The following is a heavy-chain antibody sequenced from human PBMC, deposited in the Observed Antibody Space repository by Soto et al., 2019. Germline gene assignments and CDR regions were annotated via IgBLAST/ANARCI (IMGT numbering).Heavy chain of an antibody. J-gene: IGHJ4*02. CDR3: AKDLHWRDYYGSGSLDY. CDR1: GFTFSSYG. CDR2: ISYDGSNK. D-gene: IGHD3-10*01. V-gene: IGHV3-30*18. Sequence: QVQLVESGGGVVQPGRSLRLSCAASGFTFSSYGMPWVRQAPGKGLEWVAVISYDGSNKYYADSVKGRFTISRDNSKNTLYLQMNSLRAEDTAVYYCAKDLHWRDYYGSGSLDYWGQGTLVTVSS.